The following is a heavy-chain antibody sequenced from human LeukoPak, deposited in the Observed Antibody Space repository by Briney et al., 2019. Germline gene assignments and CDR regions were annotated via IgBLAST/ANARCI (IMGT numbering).Heavy chain of an antibody. CDR3: AREYGYEDS. V-gene: IGHV4-39*07. CDR2: INHSGST. J-gene: IGHJ4*02. CDR1: GGSINSSDYF. Sequence: PSETLSLTCTVSGGSINSSDYFWGWIRQTPGKGLEWIGEINHSGSTNYNPSLKSRVTISVDTSKNQFSLKLSSVTAADTAVYYCAREYGYEDSWGQGTLVTVSS. D-gene: IGHD3-3*01.